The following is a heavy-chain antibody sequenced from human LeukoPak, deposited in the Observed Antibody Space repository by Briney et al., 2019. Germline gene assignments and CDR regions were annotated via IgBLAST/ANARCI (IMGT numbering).Heavy chain of an antibody. V-gene: IGHV3-11*01. CDR1: GFPFSDYY. D-gene: IGHD6-19*01. J-gene: IGHJ6*02. Sequence: PGGSLRLSCSASGFPFSDYYMSWVRQAPGKGRGWVSYISSSGGPIYCPDSVKGRFTISRDNAKNSLYLQMNSLRAEDTALYYCARGGGWYYYGMDVWGQGTTVTVSS. CDR2: ISSSGGPI. CDR3: ARGGGWYYYGMDV.